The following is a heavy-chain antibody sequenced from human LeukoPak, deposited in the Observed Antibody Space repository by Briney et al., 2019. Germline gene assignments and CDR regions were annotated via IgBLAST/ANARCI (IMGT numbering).Heavy chain of an antibody. D-gene: IGHD3-22*01. CDR1: GYTFTGYY. Sequence: EAPVKVSCRASGYTFTGYYMHWVRQAPGQGLEWMGWINPNSGGTNYAQKFQGRVTMTRDTSISTAYMELSRLRSNDTAVYYCARGPYYYDSSGPNWFDPWGQGTLVTVSS. CDR2: INPNSGGT. J-gene: IGHJ5*02. V-gene: IGHV1-2*02. CDR3: ARGPYYYDSSGPNWFDP.